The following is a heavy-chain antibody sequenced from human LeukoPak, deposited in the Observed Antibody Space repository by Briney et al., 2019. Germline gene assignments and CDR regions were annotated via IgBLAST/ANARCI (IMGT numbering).Heavy chain of an antibody. D-gene: IGHD3-22*01. V-gene: IGHV3-23*01. CDR1: GFTFSSNV. CDR2: ISAGGGST. J-gene: IGHJ6*02. Sequence: PGGSLRLSCAASGFTFSSNVMSWVRQAPGKGLEWVSGISAGGGSTYYADSVKGRFTISRDNSKNSLYLQMNSLRAEDTAVYYCARDTYDSSGYIPVPGIVVGYYYGMDVWGQGTTVTVSS. CDR3: ARDTYDSSGYIPVPGIVVGYYYGMDV.